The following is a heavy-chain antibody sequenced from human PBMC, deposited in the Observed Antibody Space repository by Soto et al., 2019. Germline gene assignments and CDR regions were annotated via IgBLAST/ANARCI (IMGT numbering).Heavy chain of an antibody. D-gene: IGHD6-13*01. CDR1: GFTFSSYA. Sequence: EVQLLESGGGWLQPGGSLRLSCAASGFTFSSYAMNWVGQAPGKGLEWVSGITGSGAGSYYSDSVKGRFTISRDNSKNTLYLQTNSLRAEDTAVYYCAKAYSNSWPNDWFDPWGQGTLVTVSS. CDR3: AKAYSNSWPNDWFDP. V-gene: IGHV3-23*01. CDR2: ITGSGAGS. J-gene: IGHJ5*02.